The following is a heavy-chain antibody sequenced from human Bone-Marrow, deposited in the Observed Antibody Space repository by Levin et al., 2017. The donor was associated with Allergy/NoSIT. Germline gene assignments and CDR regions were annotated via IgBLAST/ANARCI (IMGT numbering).Heavy chain of an antibody. V-gene: IGHV3-7*01. CDR1: GFTLSQYW. D-gene: IGHD2-2*01. CDR3: ARDSFSTSSGLDYYYGLDV. Sequence: AGESLKISCAASGFTLSQYWMTWVRQAPGKGLEWVAKIKADGSEKYYVDSLKGRFSISRDNTRKSVSLQISNLRAEDTAVYYCARDSFSTSSGLDYYYGLDVWGQGTTLTV. CDR2: IKADGSEK. J-gene: IGHJ6*02.